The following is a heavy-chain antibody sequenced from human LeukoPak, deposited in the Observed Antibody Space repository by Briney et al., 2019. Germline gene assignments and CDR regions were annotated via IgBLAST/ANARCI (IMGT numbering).Heavy chain of an antibody. J-gene: IGHJ4*02. CDR2: ISAAGGST. CDR3: AKIVLVTGSGN. D-gene: IGHD3-10*01. CDR1: GFTFSSYA. V-gene: IGHV3-23*01. Sequence: GGSLRLSCAASGFTFSSYAMSWVRQAPGKGLEWVSSISAAGGSTYYADSVKGRFTISRDNSINTLYLKMNRLRAEDTAVYYCAKIVLVTGSGNWGQGTLVTVSS.